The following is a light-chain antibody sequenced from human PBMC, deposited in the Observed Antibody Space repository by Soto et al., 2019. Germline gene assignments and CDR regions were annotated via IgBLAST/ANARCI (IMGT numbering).Light chain of an antibody. J-gene: IGLJ2*01. Sequence: QSVLTQPASVSGSPGQSITISCTGTNSDVGNYNLVSWYQQHPGEAPKLMIYEVTRRPSGVSNRFSGSKSGNTASLTISGLQAEDEANYYCCSYAGSYVVFGGGTKVTVL. V-gene: IGLV2-23*02. CDR3: CSYAGSYVV. CDR1: NSDVGNYNL. CDR2: EVT.